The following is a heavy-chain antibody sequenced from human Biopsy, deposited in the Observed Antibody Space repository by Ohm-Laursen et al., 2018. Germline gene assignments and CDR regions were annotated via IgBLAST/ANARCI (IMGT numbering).Heavy chain of an antibody. Sequence: ASVKDSCKASGYSFTTYDVNWVRQARGQGLEWMGWMIPNSGKTGYAQRFQGRVTLTMNTSIGTAYMELSGLRSEDTAVYYCARGSPRRVSIFEASIYWFDTWGQGTLVTVSS. CDR1: GYSFTTYD. CDR2: MIPNSGKT. J-gene: IGHJ5*02. CDR3: ARGSPRRVSIFEASIYWFDT. D-gene: IGHD6-6*01. V-gene: IGHV1-8*01.